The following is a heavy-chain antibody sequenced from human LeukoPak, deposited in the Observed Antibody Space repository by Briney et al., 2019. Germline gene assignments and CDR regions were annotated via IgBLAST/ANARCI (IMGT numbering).Heavy chain of an antibody. CDR2: IYYSGST. CDR1: GGSVSSGSYY. Sequence: SETLSLTCTVSGGSVSSGSYYWSWIRQPPGKGLEWIGYIYYSGSTNYNPSLKSRVTISVDTSKNQFSLKLSSVTAADTAVYYCAREGLAQWANAFDIWGQGTMVTVSS. CDR3: AREGLAQWANAFDI. J-gene: IGHJ3*02. V-gene: IGHV4-61*01. D-gene: IGHD1-26*01.